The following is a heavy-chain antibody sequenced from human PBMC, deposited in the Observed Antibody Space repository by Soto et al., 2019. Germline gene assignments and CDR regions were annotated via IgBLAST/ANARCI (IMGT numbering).Heavy chain of an antibody. Sequence: GRTPRLSSAAPRLTFGRRAMRWVRQAPGEGLQWVSTITDTGGDAKYADSVRGRFVISRDNSKKILYLQMTSLTAEDSAMYFCARGSSDSCPHRQIFYFRSRRTFVRVSAGM. CDR2: ITDTGGDA. V-gene: IGHV3-23*01. CDR1: RLTFGRRA. CDR3: ARGSSDSCPHRQIFYFRSRRTFVRVSAGM. D-gene: IGHD1-26*01. J-gene: IGHJ6*01.